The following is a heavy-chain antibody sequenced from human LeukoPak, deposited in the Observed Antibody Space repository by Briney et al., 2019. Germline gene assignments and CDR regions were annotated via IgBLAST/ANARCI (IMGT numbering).Heavy chain of an antibody. Sequence: WGSLRLSCAVSGFTFSNFAMSWVRQAPGRGRVWISTISGSAGSTHYADSVKGRFTISRDNSKNTLYLQMNGLRAEDTAVYYCAKDPDYYGSESYLNYWGQGTLVTVSS. CDR3: AKDPDYYGSESYLNY. D-gene: IGHD3-10*01. J-gene: IGHJ4*02. CDR1: GFTFSNFA. V-gene: IGHV3-23*01. CDR2: ISGSAGST.